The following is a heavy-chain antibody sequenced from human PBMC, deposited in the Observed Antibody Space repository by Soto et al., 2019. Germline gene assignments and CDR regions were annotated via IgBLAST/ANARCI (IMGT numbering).Heavy chain of an antibody. CDR3: ARNLAGVGYNIDV. CDR1: GFTFRRYG. Sequence: QVQLVESGGGVVQPGRSLRLSCAASGFTFRRYGMHWVRQAPGKGLERVAVIWNDGSERYYADSVKGRFTISRDNSNNTLDLQMISLRAEYTAVYYFARNLAGVGYNIDVWGQATTVTVSS. V-gene: IGHV3-33*01. D-gene: IGHD5-12*01. CDR2: IWNDGSER. J-gene: IGHJ6*02.